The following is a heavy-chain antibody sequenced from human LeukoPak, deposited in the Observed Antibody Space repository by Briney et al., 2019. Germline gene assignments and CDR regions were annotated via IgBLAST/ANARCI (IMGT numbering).Heavy chain of an antibody. J-gene: IGHJ4*02. Sequence: QPGGSLRLSCAASGFTFSSYAMSWVRQAPGKGLEWVSAISGSGGSTYYADSVKGRFTISRDNSKNTLYLQMNSLKTEDTAVYYCTTDVGGYSYGFSFPNYDYWGQGTLVTVSS. CDR3: TTDVGGYSYGFSFPNYDY. CDR2: ISGSGGST. V-gene: IGHV3-23*01. D-gene: IGHD5-18*01. CDR1: GFTFSSYA.